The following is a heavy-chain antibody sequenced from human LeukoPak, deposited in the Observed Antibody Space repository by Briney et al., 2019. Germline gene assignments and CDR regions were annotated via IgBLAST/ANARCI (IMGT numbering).Heavy chain of an antibody. Sequence: ASVNVSCKASGYTFTNYDINWVRQATGQGLEWMGWMSPRSGNTGYAQKFQGRVTMTRSTSISTAYMELSSLRSEDTAVYYCARGPPNWGFDYWGQGTLVTVSS. CDR1: GYTFTNYD. V-gene: IGHV1-8*01. CDR2: MSPRSGNT. CDR3: ARGPPNWGFDY. D-gene: IGHD7-27*01. J-gene: IGHJ4*02.